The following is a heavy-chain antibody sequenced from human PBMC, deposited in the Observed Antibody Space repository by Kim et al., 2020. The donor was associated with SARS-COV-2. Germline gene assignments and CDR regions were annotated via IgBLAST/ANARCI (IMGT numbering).Heavy chain of an antibody. V-gene: IGHV3-23*01. CDR3: ASQAGDY. J-gene: IGHJ4*02. D-gene: IGHD3-10*01. CDR2: SGGST. Sequence: SGGSTYYADSVKGRFTISRDNSKNTLYLQMNSLRAEDTAVYYCASQAGDYWGQGTLVTVSS.